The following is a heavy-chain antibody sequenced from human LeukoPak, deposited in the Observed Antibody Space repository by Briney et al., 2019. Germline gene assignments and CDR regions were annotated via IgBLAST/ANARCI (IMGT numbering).Heavy chain of an antibody. CDR2: INTNTGNP. V-gene: IGHV7-4-1*02. J-gene: IGHJ3*02. CDR3: ARELGNGQQLVPRGDDAFDI. Sequence: ASVKVSCKASGYTFTSYAMNWVRQAPGQGLEWMGWINTNTGNPTYAQGFTGRFVFSLDTSVSTAYLQISSLKAEDTAVYYCARELGNGQQLVPRGDDAFDIWGQGTMVTVSS. CDR1: GYTFTSYA. D-gene: IGHD6-13*01.